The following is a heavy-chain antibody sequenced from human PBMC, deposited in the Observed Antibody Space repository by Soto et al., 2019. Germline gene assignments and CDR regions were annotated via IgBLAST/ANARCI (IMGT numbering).Heavy chain of an antibody. J-gene: IGHJ5*02. CDR1: GGSISGYY. CDR2: IYYSGST. CDR3: ASSSYDFWSGSSFRNWFDP. D-gene: IGHD3-3*01. V-gene: IGHV4-59*01. Sequence: SETLSLTCTVSGGSISGYYWSWIRQPPGKGLEWIGYIYYSGSTNYNPSLKSRVTISVDTSKNQFSLKLSSVTAADTAVYYCASSSYDFWSGSSFRNWFDPWGQGTLVTVSS.